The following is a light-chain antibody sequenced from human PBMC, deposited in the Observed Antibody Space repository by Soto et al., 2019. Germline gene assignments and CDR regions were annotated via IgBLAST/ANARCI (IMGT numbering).Light chain of an antibody. J-gene: IGKJ1*01. CDR3: QQYNNWWT. CDR2: AAS. V-gene: IGKV3-15*01. Sequence: IVMTQSPATLSVSPGERATLSCRASQSLRSNLAWYQQKPGQAPRLLIYAASTRATGIPARFSGSGSGTEFTLTISSLKSEDFAVYYCQQYNNWWTFGQGTKVEIK. CDR1: QSLRSN.